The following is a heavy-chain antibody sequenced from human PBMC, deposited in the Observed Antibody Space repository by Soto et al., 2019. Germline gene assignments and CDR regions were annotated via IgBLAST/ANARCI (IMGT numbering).Heavy chain of an antibody. Sequence: GGSLRLSCAASGFSFSNYAMNWVRQAPGKGLEWVSAISAGGSNTNYADSVKGRFTISSDNSKNTLYLQMNGLRADDTAAYYCAKEYSTSFDYWGQGTPVTVS. J-gene: IGHJ4*02. CDR2: ISAGGSNT. D-gene: IGHD6-6*01. CDR1: GFSFSNYA. V-gene: IGHV3-23*01. CDR3: AKEYSTSFDY.